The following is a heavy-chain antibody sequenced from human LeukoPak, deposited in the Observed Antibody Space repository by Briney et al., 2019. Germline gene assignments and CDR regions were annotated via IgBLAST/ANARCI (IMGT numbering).Heavy chain of an antibody. D-gene: IGHD4-17*01. CDR3: ARVAPRGGRTTVTTKTYYYYYYMDV. CDR2: ISAYNGNT. Sequence: ASVKVSCKASGYTFTSYGISWVRQAPGQGLEWMGWISAYNGNTNYAQKLQGRVTMTTDTSTSTAYMELRSLRSDDTAAYYCARVAPRGGRTTVTTKTYYYYYYMDVWGKGTTVTISS. CDR1: GYTFTSYG. V-gene: IGHV1-18*01. J-gene: IGHJ6*03.